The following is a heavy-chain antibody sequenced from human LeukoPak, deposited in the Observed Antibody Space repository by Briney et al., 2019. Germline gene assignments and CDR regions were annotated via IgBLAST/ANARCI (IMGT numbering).Heavy chain of an antibody. CDR3: ARGGPYYYGSGSYYRGSVNWFDP. CDR2: INHSGST. CDR1: GASISGYY. J-gene: IGHJ5*02. Sequence: SETLSLTCTVSGASISGYYWSWIRQPPGKGLEWIGEINHSGSTNYNPSLKSRVTISVDTSKNQFSLKLSSVTAADTAVYYCARGGPYYYGSGSYYRGSVNWFDPWGQGTLVTVSS. D-gene: IGHD3-10*01. V-gene: IGHV4-34*01.